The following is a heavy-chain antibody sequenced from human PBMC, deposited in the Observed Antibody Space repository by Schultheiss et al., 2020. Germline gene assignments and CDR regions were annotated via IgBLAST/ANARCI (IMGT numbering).Heavy chain of an antibody. J-gene: IGHJ4*02. CDR2: ISSSSSYT. CDR3: ARWDYGSGSSYFDY. V-gene: IGHV3-11*03. D-gene: IGHD3-10*01. Sequence: GESLKIPCAASGFTFSDYYMSWIRQAPGKGLEWVSYISSSSSYTNYADSVKGRFTISRDNAKNSLYLQMNSLRAEDTAVYYCARWDYGSGSSYFDYWGQGTLVTGYS. CDR1: GFTFSDYY.